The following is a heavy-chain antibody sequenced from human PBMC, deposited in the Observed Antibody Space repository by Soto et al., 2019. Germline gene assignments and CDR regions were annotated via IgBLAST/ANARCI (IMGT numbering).Heavy chain of an antibody. J-gene: IGHJ4*02. V-gene: IGHV1-18*01. CDR2: ISAHNGNT. CDR3: ARGRYGDY. Sequence: QVHLVQSGAEVKKPGASVXVXCXXXXXTFTTYGITWVRQAPGQGLEWMGWISAHNGNTNYAQKLQGRVTVTRDTSTSTAYMELRSLRSDDTAVYYCARGRYGDYWGQGALVTVSS. CDR1: XXTFTTYG. D-gene: IGHD1-1*01.